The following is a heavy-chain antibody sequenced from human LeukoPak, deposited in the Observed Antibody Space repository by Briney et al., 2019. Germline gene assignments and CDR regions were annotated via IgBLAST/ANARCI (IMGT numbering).Heavy chain of an antibody. Sequence: SETLSLTCAVYGGSFSGYYWSWIRQPPGKGLEWIVEINHSGSTNYNPSLKSRVTISVDTSKNQFSLKLSSVTAADTAVYYCARGWATCGGDCHPYYYYYGMDVWGQGTTVTVSS. J-gene: IGHJ6*02. CDR1: GGSFSGYY. CDR2: INHSGST. V-gene: IGHV4-34*01. CDR3: ARGWATCGGDCHPYYYYYGMDV. D-gene: IGHD2-21*02.